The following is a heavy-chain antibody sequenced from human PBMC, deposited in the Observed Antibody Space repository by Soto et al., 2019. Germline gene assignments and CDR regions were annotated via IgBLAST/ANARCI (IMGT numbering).Heavy chain of an antibody. J-gene: IGHJ4*02. Sequence: EVQLVESGGGLVKPGGSLRLSCAAYGFRLSDYSMNWVRQAPGKGLEWVSFISSTSSYIYYADSVKARFTISRDNAKNSLYLHMHSLRAEDTAVYYCARDLGDYWGQGTLVTVSS. CDR1: GFRLSDYS. CDR3: ARDLGDY. V-gene: IGHV3-21*01. CDR2: ISSTSSYI.